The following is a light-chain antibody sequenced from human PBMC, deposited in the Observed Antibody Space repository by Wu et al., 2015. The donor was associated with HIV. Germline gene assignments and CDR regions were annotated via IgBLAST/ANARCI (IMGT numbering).Light chain of an antibody. CDR3: QQTGTSPYS. CDR1: QSFSSSY. CDR2: GGV. J-gene: IGKJ2*03. Sequence: EIALTQSPGTLSLSPGERATLSCRASQSFSSSYLAWYQQKPGQAPRLLMYGGVSRAAGIPDRFSGSGPGPDFTLTISRVEPEDFAVYYCQQTGTSPYSFGQGTRLEIK. V-gene: IGKV3-20*01.